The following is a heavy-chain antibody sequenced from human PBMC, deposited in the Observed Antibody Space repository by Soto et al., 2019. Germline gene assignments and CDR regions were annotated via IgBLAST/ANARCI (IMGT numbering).Heavy chain of an antibody. CDR3: ARYAAEVTTCFDQ. CDR1: GFIFNDYY. J-gene: IGHJ4*02. D-gene: IGHD4-17*01. V-gene: IGHV3-11*06. Sequence: PGGSLRLSCAASGFIFNDYYMSWIRQAPGKGLEWLSNISGSSGSKKYADAGKGRFTISRDNAKKSLYLEMHSLRAEDTAMYYCARYAAEVTTCFDQSGQVTLVTVSS. CDR2: ISGSSGSK.